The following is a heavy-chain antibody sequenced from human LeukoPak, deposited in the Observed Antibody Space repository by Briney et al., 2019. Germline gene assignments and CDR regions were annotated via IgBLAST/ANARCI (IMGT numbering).Heavy chain of an antibody. Sequence: SETLSLTCTVSGGSMSSYYWSWIRQPPGKGLEWIGYIYYSGSTNYNPSLKSRVTISVDTSKNQFSLKLSSVTAADTAVYYCARGYGSSWYADFDYWGQGTLVTVSS. CDR1: GGSMSSYY. CDR2: IYYSGST. V-gene: IGHV4-59*01. CDR3: ARGYGSSWYADFDY. J-gene: IGHJ4*02. D-gene: IGHD6-13*01.